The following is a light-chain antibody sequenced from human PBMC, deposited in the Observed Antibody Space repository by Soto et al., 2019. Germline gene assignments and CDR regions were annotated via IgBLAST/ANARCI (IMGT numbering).Light chain of an antibody. CDR3: CSYAGSSTHVV. Sequence: ALTQPASVSGSPGQSITISCTGTSSDVGSYNLVSWYQQHPGKAPKLMIYEVSKRPSGVSNRFSGSKSGNTASLTISGLQAEDEADYYCCSYAGSSTHVVFGGGTKL. CDR2: EVS. CDR1: SSDVGSYNL. J-gene: IGLJ2*01. V-gene: IGLV2-23*02.